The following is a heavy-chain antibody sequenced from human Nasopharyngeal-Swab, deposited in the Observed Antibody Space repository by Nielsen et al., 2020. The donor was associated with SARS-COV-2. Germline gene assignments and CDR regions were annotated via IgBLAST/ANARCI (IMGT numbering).Heavy chain of an antibody. CDR3: ANLYDSSGYYQPYFDY. Sequence: SETLSLTCTVSGGSISSSSYYWGWIRQPPGKGLEWIGSIHYSGSTYYNPSLKSRVTTSVATSKNQFSLKLSSVTAADTAVYYCANLYDSSGYYQPYFDYWGQGTLVTVSS. CDR1: GGSISSSSYY. J-gene: IGHJ4*02. CDR2: IHYSGST. D-gene: IGHD3-22*01. V-gene: IGHV4-39*01.